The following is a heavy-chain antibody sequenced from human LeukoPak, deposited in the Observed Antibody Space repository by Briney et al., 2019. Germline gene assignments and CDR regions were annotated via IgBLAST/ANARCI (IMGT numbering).Heavy chain of an antibody. CDR3: ARGATYYYDSSGYYPFDY. J-gene: IGHJ4*02. D-gene: IGHD3-22*01. V-gene: IGHV4-34*01. Sequence: SETLSLTCAVSGGSFSGYYWSWIRQPPGKGLEWIGEINHSGSTNYNPSLKSRVTISVDTSKNQFSLKLSSVTAADTAVYYCARGATYYYDSSGYYPFDYWGQGTLVTVSS. CDR2: INHSGST. CDR1: GGSFSGYY.